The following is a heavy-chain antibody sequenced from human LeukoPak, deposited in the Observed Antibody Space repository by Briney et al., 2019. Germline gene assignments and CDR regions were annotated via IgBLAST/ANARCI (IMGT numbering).Heavy chain of an antibody. CDR3: AREAGYSSGWYV. CDR2: IYYSGST. D-gene: IGHD6-19*01. V-gene: IGHV4-59*12. CDR1: GGSISSYY. J-gene: IGHJ6*02. Sequence: PSETLSLTCTVSGGSISSYYWSWIQRPPGKGLEWIGYIYYSGSTNYNPSLKSRVTISVDTSKNQFSLKLSSVTAADTAVYYCAREAGYSSGWYVWGQGTTVTVSS.